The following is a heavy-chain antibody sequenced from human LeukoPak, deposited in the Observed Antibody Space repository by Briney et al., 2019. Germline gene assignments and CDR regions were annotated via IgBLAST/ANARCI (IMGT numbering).Heavy chain of an antibody. CDR1: GFTFSSYG. J-gene: IGHJ4*02. D-gene: IGHD3-22*01. V-gene: IGHV3-30*18. CDR3: AKDGATFRYDSSGYYPGY. CDR2: ISYDGSNK. Sequence: PGGSLRLSCAASGFTFSSYGMHWVRQAPGKGLEWVAVISYDGSNKYCADSVKGRFTISRDNSKNTLYLQMNSLRAEDTAVYYCAKDGATFRYDSSGYYPGYWGQGTLVTVSS.